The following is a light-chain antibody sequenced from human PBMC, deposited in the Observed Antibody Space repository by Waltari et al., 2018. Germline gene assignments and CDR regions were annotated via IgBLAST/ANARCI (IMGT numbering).Light chain of an antibody. CDR3: QNRRNWPLLT. Sequence: EVVLTQSPATLSLSPGDRATLSCRASQNIGNNLAWYQQKPGQAPRLLMNDGSNRATGVPARFSGSGSGTEFNFTISSLEPEDLAVYYCQNRRNWPLLTFGGGTKVEIK. CDR1: QNIGNN. J-gene: IGKJ4*01. V-gene: IGKV3-11*01. CDR2: DGS.